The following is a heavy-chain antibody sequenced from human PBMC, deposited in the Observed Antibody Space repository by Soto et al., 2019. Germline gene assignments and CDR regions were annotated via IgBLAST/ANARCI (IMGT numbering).Heavy chain of an antibody. CDR1: GFTFSSYS. D-gene: IGHD3-10*01. V-gene: IGHV3-21*01. CDR3: ARGVRGGAFDS. CDR2: ISSSSSYI. J-gene: IGHJ3*02. Sequence: EVQLVESGGGLVKPGGSLRLSCAASGFTFSSYSMNWVRQSPGQGLEWVSSISSSSSYIYYADSVKGRFTISRDNAKNALYLQMNSLRAEDTAVYYCARGVRGGAFDSWGQGTMVTVSS.